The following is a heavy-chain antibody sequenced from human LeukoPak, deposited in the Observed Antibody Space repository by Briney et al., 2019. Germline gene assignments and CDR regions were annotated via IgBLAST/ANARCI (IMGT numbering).Heavy chain of an antibody. V-gene: IGHV3-15*01. CDR2: IKRKTDGGTT. D-gene: IGHD3-22*01. J-gene: IGHJ5*02. CDR3: TTDLYYYDSSKSWFDP. Sequence: GGSLRLSCAASGFTFSNAWMNWVRQAPGKGLEWVGRIKRKTDGGTTDYAAPVKGRFTISRDDSKNTLYLQMNSLKTEDTAVYYGTTDLYYYDSSKSWFDPWGQGTLVTVSS. CDR1: GFTFSNAW.